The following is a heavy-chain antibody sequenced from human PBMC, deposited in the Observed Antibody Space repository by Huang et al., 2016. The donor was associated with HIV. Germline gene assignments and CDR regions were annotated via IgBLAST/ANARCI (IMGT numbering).Heavy chain of an antibody. D-gene: IGHD2-2*01. Sequence: QLQLQESGPGLVKPSQNLSLTCTVFGGSVSSRNYYWAWIRQTPGKGLEWIGSMHHNGTAYYNRSRKSRVSMIVEKAKNQVSLEVTSATAADSAIYYCARQGGDCTSISCYLSWFDPWGQGTLVTVSS. CDR3: ARQGGDCTSISCYLSWFDP. CDR2: MHHNGTA. V-gene: IGHV4-39*01. CDR1: GGSVSSRNYY. J-gene: IGHJ5*02.